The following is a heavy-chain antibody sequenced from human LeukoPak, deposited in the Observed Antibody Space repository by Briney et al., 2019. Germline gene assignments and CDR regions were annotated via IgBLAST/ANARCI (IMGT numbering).Heavy chain of an antibody. CDR1: GYTFTGDY. V-gene: IGHV1-2*04. Sequence: GASVKFSCKASGYTFTGDYMHWVRQAPGQGLEWMGWINPNSGGTNYAQKFQGWVTMTRDTSISTAYMELSRLRSDDTAVYYCARAVRGDYACLDYRGQGTLVTVSS. J-gene: IGHJ4*02. D-gene: IGHD4-17*01. CDR2: INPNSGGT. CDR3: ARAVRGDYACLDY.